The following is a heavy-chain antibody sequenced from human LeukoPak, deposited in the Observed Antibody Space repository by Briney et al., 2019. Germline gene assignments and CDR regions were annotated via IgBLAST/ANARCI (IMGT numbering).Heavy chain of an antibody. Sequence: GGALILSCSASGFTFSNYALSSVRQAEGKGLEWVSTISGSGGSTYYADSVKGRVTIPKDTTENTQYLQLNSLRAENTALYYCAKGGLGYCSGGSCYSGRSFDSWGRGTLVTISS. CDR3: AKGGLGYCSGGSCYSGRSFDS. CDR2: ISGSGGST. J-gene: IGHJ4*02. V-gene: IGHV3-23*01. D-gene: IGHD2-15*01. CDR1: GFTFSNYA.